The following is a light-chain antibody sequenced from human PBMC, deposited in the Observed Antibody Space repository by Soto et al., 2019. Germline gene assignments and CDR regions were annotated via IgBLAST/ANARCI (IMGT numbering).Light chain of an antibody. CDR3: QKSSSIPYT. CDR2: CAS. J-gene: IGKJ2*01. Sequence: DIQMTQSPSSLSASVGDRVTITCRASQTISTYLNWYQQIPGKAPKLLIYCASNLQNGVPSRFSGSGSGTDCTLTISSLQPEDFATYYCQKSSSIPYTFGQGTKLEIK. V-gene: IGKV1-39*01. CDR1: QTISTY.